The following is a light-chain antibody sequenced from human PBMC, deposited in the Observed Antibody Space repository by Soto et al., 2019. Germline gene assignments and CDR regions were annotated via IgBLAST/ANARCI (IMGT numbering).Light chain of an antibody. Sequence: EIVLTQSPGTLSLSPVERATLSCRASQSVRSTSLAWYQEKPGQAPRLLIYEASTRATGIPDRFSGSGSGTDFTLTISRLQPEDFAVYYCQQYGGSPTWTFGQGTKVDIK. CDR3: QQYGGSPTWT. V-gene: IGKV3-20*01. CDR1: QSVRSTS. J-gene: IGKJ1*01. CDR2: EAS.